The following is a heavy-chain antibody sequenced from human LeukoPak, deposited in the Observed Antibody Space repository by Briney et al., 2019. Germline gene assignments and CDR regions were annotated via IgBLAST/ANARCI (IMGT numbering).Heavy chain of an antibody. Sequence: GGSLRLSCAASGFTFISYSMNWVRQAPGKGLEWVSVIYSGGSTNYSDSVKGRLTISRDNSKKMLYLQMNSLRADDTAVYYCARDNSVEDTAWWFDHWGQGTLVTVSS. CDR2: IYSGGST. CDR3: ARDNSVEDTAWWFDH. V-gene: IGHV3-66*01. J-gene: IGHJ5*02. D-gene: IGHD1-1*01. CDR1: GFTFISYS.